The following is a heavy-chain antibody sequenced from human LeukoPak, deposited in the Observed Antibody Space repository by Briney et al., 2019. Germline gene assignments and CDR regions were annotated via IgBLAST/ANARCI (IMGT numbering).Heavy chain of an antibody. CDR2: INKDGSER. J-gene: IGHJ4*02. CDR1: GFTFSGYW. Sequence: GGSLRLSCAASGFTFSGYWMSWVRQAPGKGLEWVANINKDGSERYNVDSVKGRFTISRDNANKSLYLQMNSLRTEDTSVYYCARESKGRSKIDYWGQGTLVTVSS. V-gene: IGHV3-7*01. CDR3: ARESKGRSKIDY. D-gene: IGHD4-17*01.